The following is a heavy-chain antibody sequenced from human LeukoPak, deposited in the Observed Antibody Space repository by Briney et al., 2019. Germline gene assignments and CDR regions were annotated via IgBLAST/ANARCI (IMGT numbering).Heavy chain of an antibody. CDR1: GGSFSAYY. CDR2: INHSGTT. V-gene: IGHV4-34*01. J-gene: IGHJ6*03. D-gene: IGHD3-10*01. Sequence: SETLSLTCGVSGGSFSAYYWIWIRQPPGKGLEWIGEINHSGTTHYNPSLESRVTISVDTSRNQFSLNQSSVTAADTGLYFCARAGIEAFYYMDVWGKGTTVTVSS. CDR3: ARAGIEAFYYMDV.